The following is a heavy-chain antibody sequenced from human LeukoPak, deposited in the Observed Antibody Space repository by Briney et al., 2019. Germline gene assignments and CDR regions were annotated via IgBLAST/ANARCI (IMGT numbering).Heavy chain of an antibody. J-gene: IGHJ4*02. CDR1: GFTFDDYA. D-gene: IGHD6-13*01. Sequence: GGSLRLSCVASGFTFDDYAMHWVRQAPGKGLEWVGFIRSKAYGGTTEYAASVKGRFTISRDDSKSIAYLQLNSLKTEDTAVYYCTRVRSSWYYFDYWGQGTLVTVSS. CDR3: TRVRSSWYYFDY. V-gene: IGHV3-49*04. CDR2: IRSKAYGGTT.